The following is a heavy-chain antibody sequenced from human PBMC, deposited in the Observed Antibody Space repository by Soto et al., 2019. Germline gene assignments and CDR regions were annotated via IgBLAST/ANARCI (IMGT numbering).Heavy chain of an antibody. CDR1: GYTFTSYV. V-gene: IGHV1-18*01. J-gene: IGHJ5*02. Sequence: GASVKVSCKASGYTFTSYVISWVRHAPGQGLEWMGWISAYNGNTNYAQKLQGRVTMTTDTSTSTAYMELRSLRSDDTAVYYCARVPQLVHWFDPWGQGTLVTVSS. D-gene: IGHD6-13*01. CDR2: ISAYNGNT. CDR3: ARVPQLVHWFDP.